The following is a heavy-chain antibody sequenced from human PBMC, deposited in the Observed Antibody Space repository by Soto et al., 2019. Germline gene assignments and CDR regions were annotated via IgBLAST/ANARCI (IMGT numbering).Heavy chain of an antibody. CDR3: ANGRKWRSYRIY. V-gene: IGHV5-51*01. D-gene: IGHD2-8*01. Sequence: GEALKISSKGSGYSFTSYSIGWVRQMPGKALQWMGIIYPADSDTRCNPSCKGQVTLSADKSSSNAYLHWRSLTASATAMYYRANGRKWRSYRIYWGPGPRVTVSS. CDR2: IYPADSDT. CDR1: GYSFTSYS. J-gene: IGHJ4*02.